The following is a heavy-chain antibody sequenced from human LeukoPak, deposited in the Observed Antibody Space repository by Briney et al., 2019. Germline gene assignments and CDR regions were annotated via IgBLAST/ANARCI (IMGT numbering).Heavy chain of an antibody. J-gene: IGHJ4*02. CDR2: ISSSSSYI. CDR1: GFTVSSNE. D-gene: IGHD1-1*01. CDR3: AREKASTTGTTDYDY. Sequence: GGSLRLSCAASGFTVSSNEMSWVRQAPGKGLEWVSSISSSSSYIYYADSVKGRFTISRDNAKNSLFLQMNSLRAGDTAVYYCAREKASTTGTTDYDYWGQGTLVTVSS. V-gene: IGHV3-21*01.